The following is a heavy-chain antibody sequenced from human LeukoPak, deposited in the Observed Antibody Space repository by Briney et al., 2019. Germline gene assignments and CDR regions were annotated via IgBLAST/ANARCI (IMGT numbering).Heavy chain of an antibody. V-gene: IGHV3-23*01. CDR1: GFTFSSHG. CDR3: ARAKPKNMVRGLIMRRESRYYFDY. CDR2: ISSSGGGT. D-gene: IGHD3-10*01. J-gene: IGHJ4*02. Sequence: GGSLRLSCAASGFTFSSHGMSWVRQAPGKGLEWVSGISSSGGGTYYADSVKGRFTISRDNSKSTLYIQMNSLRAEDTAVYYCARAKPKNMVRGLIMRRESRYYFDYWGQGTLVTVSS.